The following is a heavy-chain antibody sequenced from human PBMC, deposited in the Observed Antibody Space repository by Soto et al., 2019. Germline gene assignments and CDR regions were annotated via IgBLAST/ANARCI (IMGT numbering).Heavy chain of an antibody. CDR1: GFTFSSYA. Sequence: EVQLLESGGGLVQPGESLRLSCAASGFTFSSYAMTWVRQAPGKGLEWVSSISGSGDYTYFADSVKGRFTISRDNSKDTLYLQMSSLRVEDTAIYSCAKDSRSQPQGGFDPWGQGTLVTVSS. CDR2: ISGSGDYT. CDR3: AKDSRSQPQGGFDP. J-gene: IGHJ5*02. D-gene: IGHD2-15*01. V-gene: IGHV3-23*01.